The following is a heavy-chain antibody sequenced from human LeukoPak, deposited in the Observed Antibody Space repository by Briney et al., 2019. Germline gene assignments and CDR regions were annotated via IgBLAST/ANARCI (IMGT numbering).Heavy chain of an antibody. CDR3: ARLSADSSSSRGFDY. Sequence: SQTLSLTCAISGDSVSRNSAAWNWIRQSPSRGLEWLGRTYYRSRWYSDYALSVKSRITINPETSKNQFSLQLSSVTAADTAVYYCARLSADSSSSRGFDYWGQGTLVTVSS. D-gene: IGHD2-2*01. CDR1: GDSVSRNSAA. J-gene: IGHJ4*02. CDR2: TYYRSRWYS. V-gene: IGHV6-1*01.